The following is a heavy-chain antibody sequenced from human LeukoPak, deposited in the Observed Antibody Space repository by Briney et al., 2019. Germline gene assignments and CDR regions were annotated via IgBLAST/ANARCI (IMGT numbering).Heavy chain of an antibody. CDR3: AREFTFGGVIGY. J-gene: IGHJ4*02. V-gene: IGHV4-39*07. D-gene: IGHD3-16*01. CDR1: GDSISSSNYY. CDR2: IYYSGST. Sequence: SETLSLTCTVSGDSISSSNYYWGWIRQPPGKGLEWIGNIYYSGSTYYNPSLKSRVTISVNTSKNQFSLKLSSVTAADTAVYYCAREFTFGGVIGYWGQGTLVTVSS.